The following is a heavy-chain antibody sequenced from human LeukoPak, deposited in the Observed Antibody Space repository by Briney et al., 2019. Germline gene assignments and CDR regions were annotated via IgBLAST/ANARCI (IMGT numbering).Heavy chain of an antibody. Sequence: SETLSLTCTVSGGSISSSSYYWGWIRQPPGKGLEWIGEINHSGSTNYNPSLKSRVTISVDTSRNQFSLKLSSVTAADTAVYYCATLAIAAAGYWGQGTLVTVSS. CDR2: INHSGST. CDR3: ATLAIAAAGY. J-gene: IGHJ4*02. CDR1: GGSISSSSYY. V-gene: IGHV4-39*07. D-gene: IGHD6-13*01.